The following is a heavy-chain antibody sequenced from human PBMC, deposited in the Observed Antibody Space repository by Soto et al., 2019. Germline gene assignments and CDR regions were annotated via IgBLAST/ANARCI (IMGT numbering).Heavy chain of an antibody. D-gene: IGHD3-22*01. CDR1: GFTSTSSA. Sequence: GASVKVSCRASGFTSTSSAVQWVRQARGQRLEWMGGIIPIFGTANYAQKFQGRVTITADESTSTAYMELSSLRSEDTAVYYCARGGDSSGYYYVRWFDPWGQGTLVTVSS. V-gene: IGHV1-69*13. J-gene: IGHJ5*02. CDR3: ARGGDSSGYYYVRWFDP. CDR2: IIPIFGTA.